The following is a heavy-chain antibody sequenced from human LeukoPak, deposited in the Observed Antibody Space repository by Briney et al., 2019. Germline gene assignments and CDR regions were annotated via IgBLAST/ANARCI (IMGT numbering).Heavy chain of an antibody. CDR1: GGSISSTSYY. CDR3: AREVSARDGSLGRPFDY. Sequence: SETLSLTCTVSGGSISSTSYYWGWIRQPPGKGLEWIGSIFYSGNTYYNASLKSRVTMSVDTSKNQFSLKLSSVTAADTAVYYCAREVSARDGSLGRPFDYWGQGTLVTVSS. V-gene: IGHV4-39*07. CDR2: IFYSGNT. D-gene: IGHD5-24*01. J-gene: IGHJ4*02.